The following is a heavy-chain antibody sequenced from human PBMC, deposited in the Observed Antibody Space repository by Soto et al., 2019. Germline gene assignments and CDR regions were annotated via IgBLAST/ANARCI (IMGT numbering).Heavy chain of an antibody. CDR1: GGTFSSYA. D-gene: IGHD3-3*01. CDR3: AKDRITIFGVVPDGV. Sequence: VQLVQSGAEVKKPGSSVKVSCKASGGTFSSYAISWVRQAPGQGLEWVSAISGSGGSTYYADSVKGRFTISRDNSKNTLYLQMNSLRAEDTAVYYCAKDRITIFGVVPDGVWGQGTTVTVSS. V-gene: IGHV3-23*04. CDR2: ISGSGGST. J-gene: IGHJ6*02.